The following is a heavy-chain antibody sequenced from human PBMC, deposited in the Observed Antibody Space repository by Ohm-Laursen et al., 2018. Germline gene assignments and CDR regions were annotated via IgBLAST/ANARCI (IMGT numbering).Heavy chain of an antibody. Sequence: SETLSLTCAVYGGPFSGYYWSWIRQPPGKGLEWIGEINHSGSTNYNPSLKSRVTISVDTSKNQFSLKLSSVTAADTAMYYCARVKQWLIYAFDIWGQGTMVTVSS. J-gene: IGHJ3*02. CDR1: GGPFSGYY. V-gene: IGHV4-34*01. CDR3: ARVKQWLIYAFDI. D-gene: IGHD6-19*01. CDR2: INHSGST.